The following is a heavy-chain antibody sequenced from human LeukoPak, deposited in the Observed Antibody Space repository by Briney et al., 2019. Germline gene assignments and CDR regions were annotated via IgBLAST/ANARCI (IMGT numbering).Heavy chain of an antibody. J-gene: IGHJ6*02. D-gene: IGHD3-16*01. Sequence: GGSLRLSCVGSGFTSIAYALTWARQAPGKGLEWVSGISGGGVTTYYADSVKGRFTISRDNSKNTLYLQMNSLRADDTAIYYCARNQQLGGHSYYYYGMDVWGQGTTVTVSS. V-gene: IGHV3-23*01. CDR1: GFTSIAYA. CDR3: ARNQQLGGHSYYYYGMDV. CDR2: ISGGGVTT.